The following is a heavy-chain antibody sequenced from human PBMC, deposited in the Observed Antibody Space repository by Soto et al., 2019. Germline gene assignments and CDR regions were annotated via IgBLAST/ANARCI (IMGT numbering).Heavy chain of an antibody. CDR2: VTDSGGKP. CDR3: AKGFIVAATTPEFDY. CDR1: GFTFTTYA. Sequence: EVQLLESGGGLVQPGGSLRLSCAASGFTFTTYAMSWVRQAPGKGLEWVSGVTDSGGKPYYSDSVKGRFTISRDNSKNTLYLQMNSLRAEDTAVYYCAKGFIVAATTPEFDYWGQGTLVTVSS. J-gene: IGHJ4*02. D-gene: IGHD1-26*01. V-gene: IGHV3-23*01.